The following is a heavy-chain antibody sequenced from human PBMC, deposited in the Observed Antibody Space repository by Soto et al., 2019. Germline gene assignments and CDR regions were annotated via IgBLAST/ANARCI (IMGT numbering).Heavy chain of an antibody. CDR3: ARHVSVLTYCSSTSCLNWFDP. CDR2: IYYSGST. CDR1: GGSISSYY. Sequence: PSETLSLTCTVSGGSISSYYWSWIRQPPGKGLEWIGYIYYSGSTNYNPSLKSRVTISVDTSKNQFSLKLSSVTAADTAVYYCARHVSVLTYCSSTSCLNWFDPWGQGTLVTVSS. D-gene: IGHD2-2*01. J-gene: IGHJ5*02. V-gene: IGHV4-59*08.